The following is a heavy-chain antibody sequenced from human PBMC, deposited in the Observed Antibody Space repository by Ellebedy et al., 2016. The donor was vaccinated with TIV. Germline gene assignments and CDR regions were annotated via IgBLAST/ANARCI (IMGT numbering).Heavy chain of an antibody. CDR3: AKDRRYCSSTSCYNYYYYYMDV. D-gene: IGHD2-2*01. Sequence: GRSLRLSXAASGFTFSSYGMHWVRQAPGKGLEWVAVISYDGSNKYYADSVKGRFTISRDNSKNTLYLQMNSLRAEDTAVYYCAKDRRYCSSTSCYNYYYYYMDVWGKGTTVTVSS. CDR1: GFTFSSYG. J-gene: IGHJ6*03. V-gene: IGHV3-30*18. CDR2: ISYDGSNK.